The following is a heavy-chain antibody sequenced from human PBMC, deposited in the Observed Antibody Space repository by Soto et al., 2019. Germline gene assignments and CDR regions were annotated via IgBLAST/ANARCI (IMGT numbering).Heavy chain of an antibody. V-gene: IGHV4-34*01. CDR1: GGSLSAYY. CDR2: INHSGST. D-gene: IGHD6-6*01. CDR3: AKTSRFDS. J-gene: IGHJ4*02. Sequence: QVQLQQWGAGLLKPSETLSLTCAVYGGSLSAYYWSWIRQPPGKGLEWIGEINHSGSTNYNPSLKSPVTISVDESKNQFSLKLSSVTAADAAVYYCAKTSRFDSWGKGTLVTVSS.